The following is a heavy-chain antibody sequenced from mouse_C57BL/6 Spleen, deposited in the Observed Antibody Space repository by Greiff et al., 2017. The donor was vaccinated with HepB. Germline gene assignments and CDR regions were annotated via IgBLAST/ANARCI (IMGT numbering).Heavy chain of an antibody. Sequence: VQLQQPGAELVRPGSSVKLSCKASGYTFTSYWMDWVKQRPGQGLEWIGNIYPSDSETHYNQKFKDKATLTVDKSSSTAYMQLSSLTSEDSAVYDCARSQDYDGTFDCWGQGTTLTVSS. J-gene: IGHJ2*01. D-gene: IGHD2-4*01. CDR1: GYTFTSYW. V-gene: IGHV1-61*01. CDR2: IYPSDSET. CDR3: ARSQDYDGTFDC.